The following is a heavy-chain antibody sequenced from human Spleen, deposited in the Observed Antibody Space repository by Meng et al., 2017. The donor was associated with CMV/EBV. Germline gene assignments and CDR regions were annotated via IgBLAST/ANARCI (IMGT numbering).Heavy chain of an antibody. V-gene: IGHV1-69*05. D-gene: IGHD3-10*01. CDR2: IIPIFGTA. Sequence: RWVRPAPGQGLEWMGGIIPIFGTANYAQKFQGRVTITTDESTSTAYMELSSLRSEDTAVYYCARDPMYYYGSGSYYSPPMPHYYFDYWGQGTLVTVSS. J-gene: IGHJ4*02. CDR3: ARDPMYYYGSGSYYSPPMPHYYFDY.